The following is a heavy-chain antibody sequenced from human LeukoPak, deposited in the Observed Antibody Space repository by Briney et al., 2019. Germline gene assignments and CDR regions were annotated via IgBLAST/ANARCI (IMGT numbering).Heavy chain of an antibody. CDR2: IYHSGSA. J-gene: IGHJ5*02. V-gene: IGHV4-38-2*02. D-gene: IGHD2-2*01. Sequence: SETLSLTCAVSGYSIGSGYQWAWIRQTPEKGLEWIGSIYHSGSAHYNPSFQSRVTIFVDTSNNQFSLRLTSVTAADTAIYYCARDARWLVPDRTSTSCYENFFDPWGPGTLVTVSS. CDR1: GYSIGSGYQ. CDR3: ARDARWLVPDRTSTSCYENFFDP.